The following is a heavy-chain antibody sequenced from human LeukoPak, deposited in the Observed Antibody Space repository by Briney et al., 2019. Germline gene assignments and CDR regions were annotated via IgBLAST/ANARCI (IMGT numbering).Heavy chain of an antibody. CDR3: ASTNGNYYDSSGYYCPGAFDI. Sequence: SETLSLTCAVYGGSFSGYYWSWVRQPPGKGLEWIGEINHSGSTNYNPSLKSRVTISVDTSKNQFSLKLSSVTAADTAVYYCASTNGNYYDSSGYYCPGAFDIWGQGTMVTVSS. V-gene: IGHV4-34*01. CDR1: GGSFSGYY. J-gene: IGHJ3*02. D-gene: IGHD3-22*01. CDR2: INHSGST.